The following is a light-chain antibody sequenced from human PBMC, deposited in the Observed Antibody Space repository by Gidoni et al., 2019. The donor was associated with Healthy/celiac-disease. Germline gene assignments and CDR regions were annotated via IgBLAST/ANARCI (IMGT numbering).Light chain of an antibody. Sequence: IVMTQSPATLSVSPGERATLSCRASPSVSSNLAWYQQKPGQPPSLLIYGASTRATGIPARFSGSGSGTEFTLTISSMQSEDFAVYYCQQYNNWPLTFGGGTKVEIK. CDR2: GAS. CDR3: QQYNNWPLT. V-gene: IGKV3-15*01. J-gene: IGKJ4*01. CDR1: PSVSSN.